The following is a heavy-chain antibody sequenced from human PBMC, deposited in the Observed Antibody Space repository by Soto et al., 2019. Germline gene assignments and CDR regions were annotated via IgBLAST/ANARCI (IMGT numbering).Heavy chain of an antibody. CDR1: GFSLDTYGMG. CDR2: IYWDDNK. D-gene: IGHD6-13*01. CDR3: AHRYSTSWYKSAFDL. Sequence: QITLKESGPALVKPTQTLTLTCTFSGFSLDTYGMGLGWIRQSPGKALEWVSLIYWDDNKRYSPSPKSRLTITNDASNNRVVLTMTKVDPEDTGSYFCAHRYSTSWYKSAFDLWGQGTMVTVSS. V-gene: IGHV2-5*02. J-gene: IGHJ3*01.